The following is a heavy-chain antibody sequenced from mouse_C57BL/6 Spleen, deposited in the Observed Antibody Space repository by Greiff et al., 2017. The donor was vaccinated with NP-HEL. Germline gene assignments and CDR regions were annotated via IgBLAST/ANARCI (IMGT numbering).Heavy chain of an antibody. V-gene: IGHV1-15*01. Sequence: VQLQQSGAELVRPGASVTLSCKASGYTFTDYEMHWVKQTPVHGLEWIGAIDPETGGTAYNQKFKGKAILTADKSSSTAYMELRSLTSEDSAVYYCTGSFGYAMDYWGQGTSVTVSS. CDR1: GYTFTDYE. J-gene: IGHJ4*01. CDR3: TGSFGYAMDY. CDR2: IDPETGGT.